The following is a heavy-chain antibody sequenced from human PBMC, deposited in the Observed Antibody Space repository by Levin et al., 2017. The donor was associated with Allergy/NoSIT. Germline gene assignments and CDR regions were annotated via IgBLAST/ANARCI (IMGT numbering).Heavy chain of an antibody. CDR3: ARIVDITPRRYFDS. Sequence: LSLTCAASGFPFSDYYMTWIRQAPGKGLDWISYISDTGKTIYYADSVKGRFTISRDNAKNSLYLQMNSLSAEDTAVYYCARIVDITPRRYFDSWGQGSLVTVSS. D-gene: IGHD5-12*01. CDR2: ISDTGKTI. CDR1: GFPFSDYY. V-gene: IGHV3-11*01. J-gene: IGHJ4*02.